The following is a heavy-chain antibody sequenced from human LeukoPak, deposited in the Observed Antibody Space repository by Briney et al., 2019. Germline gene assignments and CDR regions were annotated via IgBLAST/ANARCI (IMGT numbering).Heavy chain of an antibody. CDR3: AREPPGDYFDY. CDR2: IYYTAST. J-gene: IGHJ4*02. Sequence: NSSETLSLTCTVSGVSMSSHYWSWVRQPAGKGLVCICYIYYTASTTYTPSLKSRVTISVDTSKNQFSLKLSSVTAADTAVYYCAREPPGDYFDYWGQGTLVTVSS. D-gene: IGHD7-27*01. CDR1: GVSMSSHY. V-gene: IGHV4-59*11.